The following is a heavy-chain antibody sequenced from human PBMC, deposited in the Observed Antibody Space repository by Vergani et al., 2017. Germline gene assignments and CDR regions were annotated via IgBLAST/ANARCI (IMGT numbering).Heavy chain of an antibody. J-gene: IGHJ4*02. Sequence: VQLVESGGGVVQPGRSLTLSCAASGFSFPGYAMSWVRQAPGKGLEWVSSVSGSSATPYYADSVKGRFIISRDNSKNTLHLQMNSLRADDTAVYYCTKGSRGYTGYFFDYWGQGTLATVSS. CDR1: GFSFPGYA. D-gene: IGHD5-12*01. V-gene: IGHV3-23*04. CDR3: TKGSRGYTGYFFDY. CDR2: VSGSSATP.